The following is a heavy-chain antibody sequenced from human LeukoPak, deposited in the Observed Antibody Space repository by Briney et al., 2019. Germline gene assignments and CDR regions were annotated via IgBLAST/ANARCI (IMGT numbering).Heavy chain of an antibody. J-gene: IGHJ6*01. CDR2: IGSNI. Sequence: GGSLRLSCVASGFIFSSHRINWVRQAPGKGLEWVSSIGSNIDYADSVRGRFTVSRDNAKDSLFLEMNSLRAEDTAVYYCARDADFWRGVATGSHMDVWGKGTTVTVTS. D-gene: IGHD3-3*01. CDR1: GFIFSSHR. CDR3: ARDADFWRGVATGSHMDV. V-gene: IGHV3-21*01.